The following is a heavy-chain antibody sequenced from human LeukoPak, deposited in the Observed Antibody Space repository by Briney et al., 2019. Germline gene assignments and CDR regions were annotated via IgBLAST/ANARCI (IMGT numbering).Heavy chain of an antibody. CDR2: NYYSGST. CDR3: ARAHSSGWPHMFDP. J-gene: IGHJ5*02. V-gene: IGHV4-59*01. CDR1: GSSISSYS. Sequence: PSETLSLTCTASGSSISSYSWTWIRQPPGEGLEWIGNNYYSGSTNYNPSLKSRFTISIDTSKNQFSLQVSSVTAADTAVYYCARAHSSGWPHMFDPWGQGTLVTVPS. D-gene: IGHD6-19*01.